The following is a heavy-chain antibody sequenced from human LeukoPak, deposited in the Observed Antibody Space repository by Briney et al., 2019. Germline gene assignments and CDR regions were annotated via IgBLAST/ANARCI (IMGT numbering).Heavy chain of an antibody. CDR3: ARADSYGDGGHWFDP. V-gene: IGHV5-51*01. Sequence: GESLKISCKGSGYSFTSYWIGWVRQMPGKGLEWMGIIYPGDSDTRYSPSFQGQVTISADKSISTAYLQWSSLKASDTAMYYCARADSYGDGGHWFDPWGQGTLVTVSS. J-gene: IGHJ5*02. D-gene: IGHD4-17*01. CDR2: IYPGDSDT. CDR1: GYSFTSYW.